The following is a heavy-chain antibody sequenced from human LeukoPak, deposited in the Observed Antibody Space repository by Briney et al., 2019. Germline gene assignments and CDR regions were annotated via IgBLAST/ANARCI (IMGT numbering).Heavy chain of an antibody. V-gene: IGHV3-33*06. D-gene: IGHD3-10*01. CDR3: AKDRGIPQYYFDY. J-gene: IGHJ4*02. CDR1: GYTLTELS. CDR2: IWYDGSNK. Sequence: SCKVSGYTLTELSMHWVRQAPGKGLEWVAVIWYDGSNKYYADSVKGRFTISRDNSKNTLYLQMNGLRAEDTAVYYCAKDRGIPQYYFDYWGQGTLVTVSS.